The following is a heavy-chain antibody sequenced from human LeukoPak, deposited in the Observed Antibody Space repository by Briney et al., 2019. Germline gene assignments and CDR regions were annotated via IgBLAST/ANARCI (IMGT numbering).Heavy chain of an antibody. CDR2: ISGSGVST. D-gene: IGHD3-10*01. J-gene: IGHJ4*02. Sequence: GGSLRLSCAASGFTFSSYAMSWVRQAPGKGLEWVSAISGSGVSTYYADSVKGRFTISRDNSKNTLYLQVNSLRAEDTAVYYCAKIGAGGSGSYYDEYADYWGQGTLVTVSS. V-gene: IGHV3-23*01. CDR1: GFTFSSYA. CDR3: AKIGAGGSGSYYDEYADY.